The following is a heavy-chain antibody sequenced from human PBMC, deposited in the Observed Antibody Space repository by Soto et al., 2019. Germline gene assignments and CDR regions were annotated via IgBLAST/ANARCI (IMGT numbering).Heavy chain of an antibody. CDR3: ARARAKIGIAAAGSRGDYYYYGMDV. CDR2: INPNSGGT. CDR1: GYTFTGYY. V-gene: IGHV1-2*04. Sequence: ASVKVSCTASGYTFTGYYMHWVRRAPGQGLEWMGWINPNSGGTNYAQKFQGWVTMTRDTSISTAYMELSRLRSDDTAVYYCARARAKIGIAAAGSRGDYYYYGMDVWGQGTTVTVSS. D-gene: IGHD6-13*01. J-gene: IGHJ6*02.